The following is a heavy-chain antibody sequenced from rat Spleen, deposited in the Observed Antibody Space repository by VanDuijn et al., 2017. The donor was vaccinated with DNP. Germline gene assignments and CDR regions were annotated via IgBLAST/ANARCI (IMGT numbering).Heavy chain of an antibody. CDR1: GFSLTSYT. CDR3: ARDLIIRDTTSAMDA. CDR2: MSSGGST. J-gene: IGHJ4*01. V-gene: IGHV2-6*01. Sequence: QVQLKESGPGLVQPSETLSLTCTVSGFSLTSYTVNWVRQPPGKGLEWIAAMSSGGSTYYNSALKSRLSFSKATSKSQVFLKLNRLQTEDTATYYCARDLIIRDTTSAMDAWGQGTSVTVSS. D-gene: IGHD4-3*01.